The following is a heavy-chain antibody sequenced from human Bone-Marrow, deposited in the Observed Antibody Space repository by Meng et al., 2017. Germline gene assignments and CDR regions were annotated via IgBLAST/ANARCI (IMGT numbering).Heavy chain of an antibody. CDR2: IIPIFGTA. CDR3: AGKTYSSGWGEYFQH. CDR1: GGTFSSYA. Sequence: QVRLVQAGAEVKKPGSSVKVSCKASGGTFSSYAISWVRQAPGQGLEWMGGIIPIFGTANYAQKFQGRVTITTDESTSTAYMELSSLRSEDTAVYYCAGKTYSSGWGEYFQHWGQGTLVTVSS. D-gene: IGHD6-19*01. J-gene: IGHJ1*01. V-gene: IGHV1-69*05.